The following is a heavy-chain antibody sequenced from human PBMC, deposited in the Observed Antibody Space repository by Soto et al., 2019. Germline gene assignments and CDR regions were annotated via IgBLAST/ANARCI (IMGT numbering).Heavy chain of an antibody. CDR2: IYPGDSDT. V-gene: IGHV5-51*03. J-gene: IGHJ6*02. D-gene: IGHD6-13*01. Sequence: GESLKISCKGSGYSFTSYWIGWVRQMPGKGLEWMGIIYPGDSDTRYSPSFQGQVTISADKSISTAYLQWSSLKASDTAMYYCTFFAAAGKNYSGMDFWGQGSTVTVSS. CDR3: TFFAAAGKNYSGMDF. CDR1: GYSFTSYW.